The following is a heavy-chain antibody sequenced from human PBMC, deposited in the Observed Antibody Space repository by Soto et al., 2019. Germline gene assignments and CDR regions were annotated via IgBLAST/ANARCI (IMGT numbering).Heavy chain of an antibody. J-gene: IGHJ5*02. Sequence: QVQLVQSGAEVKKPGASVKVSCKASGYTFSNYGISWVRQAPGQGLEWMGWISGYNGNTNHAQKLQGRVTMTTDTDKXTXSRELRSLRSDDTAVYYCARGVGSGSYYNQYNWFDPWGQGTLVTVSS. CDR1: GYTFSNYG. V-gene: IGHV1-18*01. CDR2: ISGYNGNT. D-gene: IGHD3-10*01. CDR3: ARGVGSGSYYNQYNWFDP.